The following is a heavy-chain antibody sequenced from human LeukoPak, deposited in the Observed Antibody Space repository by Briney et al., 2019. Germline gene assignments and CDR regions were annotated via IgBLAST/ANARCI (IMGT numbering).Heavy chain of an antibody. CDR2: ISSSSRSI. Sequence: PGGSLRLSCAASGFTFSSYSMNWVRQAPGKGLEWVSYISSSSRSIYYADSVKGRFTISRDNAKNTLYLQMNSLRAEDTAVYYCARGYGDWDYWGQGTLVTVSS. CDR3: ARGYGDWDY. V-gene: IGHV3-21*05. D-gene: IGHD4-17*01. CDR1: GFTFSSYS. J-gene: IGHJ4*02.